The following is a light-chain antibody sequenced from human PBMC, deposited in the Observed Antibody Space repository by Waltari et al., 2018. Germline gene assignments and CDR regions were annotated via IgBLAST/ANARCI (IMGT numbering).Light chain of an antibody. CDR1: WGRSSSI. CDR3: QTGGHGTWV. J-gene: IGLJ3*02. Sequence: QLVLTQSPSASASLAAAVGLTCTLDWGRSSSIIPWHQQQPEKGPRYLMTVNSDCSHSKGDEIPDLFSGSGSGAERYLTISSVQSEDEADYYCQTGGHGTWVFGGGTKLTVL. CDR2: VNSDCSH. V-gene: IGLV4-69*01.